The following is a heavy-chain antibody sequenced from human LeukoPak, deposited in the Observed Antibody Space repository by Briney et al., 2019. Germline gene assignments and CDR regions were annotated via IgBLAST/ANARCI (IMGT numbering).Heavy chain of an antibody. CDR3: ARRAGGYSHPYDY. Sequence: GGSLRLSCAASGFTFLSYNMNWVRQAPGKGLEWVSSISSTSSSYIYYADSVKGRFTISRDNAKNSLYLQMNSLRAEDTAVYYCARRAGGYSHPYDYWGQGILVTVSS. CDR2: ISSTSSSYI. J-gene: IGHJ4*02. CDR1: GFTFLSYN. D-gene: IGHD4-23*01. V-gene: IGHV3-21*04.